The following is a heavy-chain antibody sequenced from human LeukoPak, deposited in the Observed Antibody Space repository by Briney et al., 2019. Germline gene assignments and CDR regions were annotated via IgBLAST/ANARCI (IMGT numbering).Heavy chain of an antibody. V-gene: IGHV1-69*13. Sequence: SLKVSCKASGCTFSSYAISWVRQAPGQGLEWMGGIIPIFGTANYAQKCQGRVTITADESTSTAYMELSSLRSEDTAVYYCARAEYYYGSGSYFHFDYWGQGTLVTVSS. CDR3: ARAEYYYGSGSYFHFDY. CDR2: IIPIFGTA. CDR1: GCTFSSYA. D-gene: IGHD3-10*01. J-gene: IGHJ4*02.